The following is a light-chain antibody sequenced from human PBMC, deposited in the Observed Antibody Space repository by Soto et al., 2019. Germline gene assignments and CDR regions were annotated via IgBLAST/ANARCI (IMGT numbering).Light chain of an antibody. CDR1: TSNIGINT. V-gene: IGLV1-44*01. CDR3: EAWDDSVNGYV. CDR2: NND. J-gene: IGLJ1*01. Sequence: QSVLTQPPSASGTPGQSVTISCPGSTSNIGINTVIWYQQFPGTAPTLLICNNDQRPSGVPDRSSDSKSGTSASLAISGLQSEDEADHFCEAWDDSVNGYVFGTGTKVTVL.